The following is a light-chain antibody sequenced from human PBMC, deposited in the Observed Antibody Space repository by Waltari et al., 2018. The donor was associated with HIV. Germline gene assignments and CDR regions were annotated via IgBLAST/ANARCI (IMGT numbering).Light chain of an antibody. CDR1: QSVNTY. CDR2: DAS. Sequence: EIVLTQSPATLSLSPGESATLSCRASQSVNTYLAWYQQKPGQAPRLLIYDASNRATDIPARFRGSGSGTDFTLTISSLEPEDFAVYCCQQRSNWPITFGQGTRLEIK. J-gene: IGKJ5*01. CDR3: QQRSNWPIT. V-gene: IGKV3-11*01.